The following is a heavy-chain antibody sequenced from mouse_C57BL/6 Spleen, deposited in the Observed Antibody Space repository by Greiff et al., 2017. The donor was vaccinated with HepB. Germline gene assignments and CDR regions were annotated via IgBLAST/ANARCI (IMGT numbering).Heavy chain of an antibody. D-gene: IGHD1-1*01. CDR3: TGGTVVASYWYFDV. CDR1: GFTFSNYW. J-gene: IGHJ1*03. Sequence: EVKLVESGGGLVQPGGSMKLSCVASGFTFSNYWMNWVRQSPEKGLEWVAQIRLKSDNYATHYAESVKGRFTISRDDSKSSVYLQMNNLRAEDTGIYYCTGGTVVASYWYFDVWGTGTTVTVSS. V-gene: IGHV6-3*01. CDR2: IRLKSDNYAT.